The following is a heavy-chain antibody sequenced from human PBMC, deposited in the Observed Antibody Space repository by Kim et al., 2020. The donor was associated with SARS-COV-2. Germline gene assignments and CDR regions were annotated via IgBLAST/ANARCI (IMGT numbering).Heavy chain of an antibody. CDR3: TRTPDY. J-gene: IGHJ4*02. CDR2: IYPGDSDT. V-gene: IGHV5-51*01. CDR1: GYSFTTYW. Sequence: GESLKISCKASGYSFTTYWIAWVRQMPGKGLEWMGIIYPGDSDTRYSPSFQGQVTLSADKSISTAYLQWSSLKASDTAMYYCTRTPDYWGQGTLVTVSS.